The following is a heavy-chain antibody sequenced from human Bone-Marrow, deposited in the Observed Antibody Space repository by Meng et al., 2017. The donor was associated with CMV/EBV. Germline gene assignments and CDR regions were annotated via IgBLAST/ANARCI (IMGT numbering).Heavy chain of an antibody. V-gene: IGHV1-2*02. CDR1: GYTFTGYY. CDR3: ATSYSSSWYGMTNYY. D-gene: IGHD6-13*01. J-gene: IGHJ4*02. CDR2: INPNSGGT. Sequence: ASVKVSCKASGYTFTGYYMHWVRQAPGQGLEWMGWINPNSGGTNYAQKFQGRVTMTRDTSISTAYMELSRLRSDDTAVYYCATSYSSSWYGMTNYYWGQGTLVTVSS.